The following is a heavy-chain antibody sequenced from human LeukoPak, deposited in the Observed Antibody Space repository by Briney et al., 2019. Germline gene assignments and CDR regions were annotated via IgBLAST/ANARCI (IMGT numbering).Heavy chain of an antibody. CDR3: ARGGGYPMIFGVVIIQDYYYYGMDV. Sequence: ASVKVSCKASGYTYTSYDINWVRQATGKGLEWMGWMNHNSGNTGYAQKFQGRVTMTRNTSISTAYMELSSLRSEDTAVYYCARGGGYPMIFGVVIIQDYYYYGMDVWGQGTTVTVSS. V-gene: IGHV1-8*01. CDR2: MNHNSGNT. D-gene: IGHD3/OR15-3a*01. J-gene: IGHJ6*02. CDR1: GYTYTSYD.